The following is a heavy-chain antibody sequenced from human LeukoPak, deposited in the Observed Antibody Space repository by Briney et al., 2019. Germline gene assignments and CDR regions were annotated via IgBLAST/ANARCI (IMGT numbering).Heavy chain of an antibody. Sequence: GGSLRLSCAASGFTFTTYAMSWVRQAPGKGLEWVSSITGSGGSTYHADSVKGRFTISRDNSKNTVYLQMNSLRDDDTAVYYCARTVVGTGGQGTLVTVSS. V-gene: IGHV3-23*01. D-gene: IGHD6-19*01. CDR1: GFTFTTYA. J-gene: IGHJ4*02. CDR3: ARTVVGT. CDR2: ITGSGGST.